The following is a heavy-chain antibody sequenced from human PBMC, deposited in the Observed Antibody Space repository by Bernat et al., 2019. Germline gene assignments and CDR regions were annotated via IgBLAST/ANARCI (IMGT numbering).Heavy chain of an antibody. D-gene: IGHD4-17*01. CDR2: IWYDGSNK. V-gene: IGHV3-33*01. J-gene: IGHJ4*02. Sequence: QVQLVESGGGVVQPGRSLRLSCAASGFTFSSYGMHWVRQAPGKGLEWVAVIWYDGSNKYYADSVKGRFTISRDNSKNTLYLQMNSPRAEDTAVYYCARSPVISMTTATSYFDYWGQGTLVTVSS. CDR3: ARSPVISMTTATSYFDY. CDR1: GFTFSSYG.